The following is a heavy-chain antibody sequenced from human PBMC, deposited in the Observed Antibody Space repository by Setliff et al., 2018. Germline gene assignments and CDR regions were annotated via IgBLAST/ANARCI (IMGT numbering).Heavy chain of an antibody. CDR3: ARSSLPGKGWYDY. V-gene: IGHV3-21*06. D-gene: IGHD2-15*01. CDR2: ISGSSASI. CDR1: EFTFNSYT. Sequence: GGSLRLSCAASEFTFNSYTMNWVRQAPGKGLEWVSSISGSSASIYYADSVRGRLTISRDNVKNLLYLQMSSLRAEDTAVYYCARSSLPGKGWYDYWGQGTLVTVSS. J-gene: IGHJ4*02.